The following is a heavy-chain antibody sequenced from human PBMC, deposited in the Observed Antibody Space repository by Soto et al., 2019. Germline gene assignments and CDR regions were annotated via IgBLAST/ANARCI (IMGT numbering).Heavy chain of an antibody. CDR3: ARILGNNWGGGCGKGWFDP. CDR1: GFIFDNSA. CDR2: ISANGGGT. J-gene: IGHJ5*02. D-gene: IGHD2-21*02. V-gene: IGHV3-23*01. Sequence: EVHLLESGGGLVQPGESLRLSCTASGFIFDNSAMSWVRQAPGKGLEWVSSISANGGGTFYADSVRGRFTISRDTSKNTLYLQMNSLRGDDTAVYHCARILGNNWGGGCGKGWFDPWGQGTLVTVSS.